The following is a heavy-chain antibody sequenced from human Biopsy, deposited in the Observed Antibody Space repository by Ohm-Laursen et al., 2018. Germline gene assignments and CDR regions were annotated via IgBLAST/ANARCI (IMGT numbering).Heavy chain of an antibody. CDR2: ICNDGSNK. CDR3: ARDSTINTVTTADY. J-gene: IGHJ4*02. D-gene: IGHD4-11*01. CDR1: GFTFSNYG. V-gene: IGHV3-33*08. Sequence: SLRLSCAASGFTFSNYGMHWVRQAPGKGLEWLAVICNDGSNKYYGGSVQGRFTISRDNSKNTVYLQMNSLRAEDTAIYYCARDSTINTVTTADYWGQGTLVTVSS.